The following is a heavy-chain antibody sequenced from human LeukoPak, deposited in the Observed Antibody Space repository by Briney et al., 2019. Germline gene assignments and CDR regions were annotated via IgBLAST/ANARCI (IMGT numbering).Heavy chain of an antibody. CDR1: GFTFSSST. D-gene: IGHD4-11*01. V-gene: IGHV3-23*01. Sequence: GGSLRLSCAASGFTFSSSTMTWFRQAPGQGLDWVSSITSTGGGSTYYADSVKGRFTISRDNSKNTLYLQMNSLRAEDTAVYYCAITGVRDFDSWGQGTLVTVSS. CDR3: AITGVRDFDS. CDR2: ITSTGGGST. J-gene: IGHJ4*02.